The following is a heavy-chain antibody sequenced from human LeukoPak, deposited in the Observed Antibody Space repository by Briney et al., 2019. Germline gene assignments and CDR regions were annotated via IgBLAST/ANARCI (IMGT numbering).Heavy chain of an antibody. V-gene: IGHV4-59*11. CDR2: IYYSGST. D-gene: IGHD2-21*01. Sequence: PSETLSLTCTVSGGSISSHYWSWIRQPPGKGLEWIGYIYYSGSTNYNPSLKSRVTIAVDTSKDQFSLKLSSVTAADTAVYYCARVVVNRGDYYFMDVWGKGTTVTLSS. J-gene: IGHJ6*03. CDR1: GGSISSHY. CDR3: ARVVVNRGDYYFMDV.